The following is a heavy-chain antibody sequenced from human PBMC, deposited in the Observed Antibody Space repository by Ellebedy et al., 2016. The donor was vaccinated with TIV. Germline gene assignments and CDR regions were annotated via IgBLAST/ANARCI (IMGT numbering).Heavy chain of an antibody. CDR3: ARDSRYYFDNSGYRKFHDAFDV. V-gene: IGHV3-53*01. J-gene: IGHJ3*01. CDR2: IDSGGTT. CDR1: GFTFSRNS. Sequence: GESLKISCAASGFTFSRNSMTWVRQAPGKGLEWVSLIDSGGTTDYGDSVKGRFTVSRDNPKNTLFLQMNSLRAEDTAVYYCARDSRYYFDNSGYRKFHDAFDVWGQGTMVIVSS. D-gene: IGHD3-22*01.